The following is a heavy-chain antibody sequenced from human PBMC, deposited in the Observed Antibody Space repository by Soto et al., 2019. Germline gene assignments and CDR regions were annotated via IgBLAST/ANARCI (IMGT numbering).Heavy chain of an antibody. CDR2: ISPYNGNT. CDR1: GYTFTTYG. D-gene: IGHD2-15*01. V-gene: IGHV1-18*01. J-gene: IGHJ5*02. CDR3: AREDGYCSGGSCHSGGWLEP. Sequence: QVQLVQSGAEVKKPGASVKVSCKTSGYTFTTYGVSWVRQAPGQGLEWMGWISPYNGNTNYAQRLQGRVTLPTDTSTKTAYRELMSLTADDTALYYCAREDGYCSGGSCHSGGWLEPWGQGTLVTVSS.